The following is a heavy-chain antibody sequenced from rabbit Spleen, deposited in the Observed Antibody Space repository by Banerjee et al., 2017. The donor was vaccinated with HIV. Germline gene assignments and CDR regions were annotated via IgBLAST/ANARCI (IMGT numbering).Heavy chain of an antibody. Sequence: EESGGDLVKPEGSLTLTCTASGFSFSISDWIYWVRQAPGKGLEWIGYIDPVFGTTYYASWAKGRFTISKASSTTVTLQMPSLTAADTATYFCVRGTGYAKNGNGRYYFDLWGPGTLVTVS. CDR1: GFSFSISDW. CDR3: VRGTGYAKNGNGRYYFDL. D-gene: IGHD6-1*01. V-gene: IGHV1S45*01. J-gene: IGHJ4*01. CDR2: IDPVFGTT.